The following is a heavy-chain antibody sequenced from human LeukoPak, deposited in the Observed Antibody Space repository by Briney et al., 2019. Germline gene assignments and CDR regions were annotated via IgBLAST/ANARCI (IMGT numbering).Heavy chain of an antibody. CDR2: IWYDGSRK. V-gene: IGHV3-33*01. D-gene: IGHD2-2*01. Sequence: PGGSPRLSCVASGFIFSNYGLHWVRQAPRKGLEWVAVIWYDGSRKYYADSVKGRFTISRDDSKNTMYLQMNSLRVEDTAVYYCARADCSSSSCPSKFDYWGQGTLVTVSS. CDR1: GFIFSNYG. J-gene: IGHJ4*02. CDR3: ARADCSSSSCPSKFDY.